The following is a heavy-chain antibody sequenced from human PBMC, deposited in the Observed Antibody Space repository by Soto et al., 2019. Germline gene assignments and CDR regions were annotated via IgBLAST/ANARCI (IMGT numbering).Heavy chain of an antibody. V-gene: IGHV1-69*02. D-gene: IGHD1-26*01. CDR3: AIVIEGIVRAPSLPDY. CDR1: GGTFSSYT. CDR2: IIPILGIA. J-gene: IGHJ4*02. Sequence: SVKVSCKASGGTFSSYTISWVRQAPGQGLEWMGRIIPILGIANYAQKFQGRVTITADKSTSTAYMELSSLRSEDTAVYYCAIVIEGIVRAPSLPDYWGLGTLVFVSS.